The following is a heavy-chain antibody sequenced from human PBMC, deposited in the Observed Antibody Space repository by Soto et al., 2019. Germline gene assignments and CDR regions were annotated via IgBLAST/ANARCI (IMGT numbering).Heavy chain of an antibody. Sequence: GGSLRLSCAASGFTLSNYWMSWVRQAPGKGLEWVANINQNGRDKYYVDSVKGRFTISRDNAKELLYLQMNSLRDEDTAVYYCAREPTTAVVNYGMGVWGQGTTVTVSS. CDR1: GFTLSNYW. CDR3: AREPTTAVVNYGMGV. CDR2: INQNGRDK. V-gene: IGHV3-7*01. D-gene: IGHD6-13*01. J-gene: IGHJ6*02.